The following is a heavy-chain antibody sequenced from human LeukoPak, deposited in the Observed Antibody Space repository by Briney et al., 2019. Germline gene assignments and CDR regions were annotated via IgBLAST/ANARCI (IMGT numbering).Heavy chain of an antibody. CDR1: GYTFTAYY. J-gene: IGHJ4*02. CDR2: INPNSGGT. V-gene: IGHV1-2*02. CDR3: ARGAAGRSGWFRFDY. Sequence: ASVKVSCKASGYTFTAYYMHWVRQAPGQGLEWMGWINPNSGGTNYAQKFQGRATMTRDTSISTAYMELSRLRSDDTAVYYCARGAAGRSGWFRFDYWGQGTLVTVPS. D-gene: IGHD6-19*01.